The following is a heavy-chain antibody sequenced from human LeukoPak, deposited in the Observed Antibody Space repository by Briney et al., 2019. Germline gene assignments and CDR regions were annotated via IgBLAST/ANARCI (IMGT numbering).Heavy chain of an antibody. J-gene: IGHJ4*02. CDR2: IYYTGKT. CDR3: ARGGAADY. CDR1: GDSVSNGNYY. Sequence: SETLSLTCTVSGDSVSNGNYYWSWLRQPPGKALEWIGYIYYTGKTYYNPSLEGRVTILVDTSKNQFSLKLRSVTAADTAVYYCARGGAADYWGQGTLVTVSS. D-gene: IGHD4/OR15-4a*01. V-gene: IGHV4-61*01.